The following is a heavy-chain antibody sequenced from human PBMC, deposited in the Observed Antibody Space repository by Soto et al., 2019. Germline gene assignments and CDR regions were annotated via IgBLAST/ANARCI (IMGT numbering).Heavy chain of an antibody. V-gene: IGHV3-74*01. CDR3: ARDSVANGFDY. J-gene: IGHJ4*02. D-gene: IGHD2-8*01. CDR2: IHSDGGST. Sequence: TGGSLRLSCAASGFTFSSYWMHWVRQAPGKGLVWVSRIHSDGGSTTYADSVKGRFTISRDNAKNTLYLQMNSLRAEDTAVYCCARDSVANGFDYWGQGTLVTVS. CDR1: GFTFSSYW.